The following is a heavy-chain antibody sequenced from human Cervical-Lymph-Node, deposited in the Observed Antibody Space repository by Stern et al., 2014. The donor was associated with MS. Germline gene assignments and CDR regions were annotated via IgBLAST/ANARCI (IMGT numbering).Heavy chain of an antibody. CDR1: GGSISSAGYY. Sequence: MQLVESGPGLVKPSQTLSLTCTVSGGSISSAGYYWSWIRQHPGKDLEWIGYIYYSGTTYYNPSLKSRVTISVDSSKNQFSMKLSSVTAADTAVYYCARSKYNDCHTLDYWGQGTLVTVSS. D-gene: IGHD1-1*01. CDR2: IYYSGTT. CDR3: ARSKYNDCHTLDY. J-gene: IGHJ4*02. V-gene: IGHV4-31*03.